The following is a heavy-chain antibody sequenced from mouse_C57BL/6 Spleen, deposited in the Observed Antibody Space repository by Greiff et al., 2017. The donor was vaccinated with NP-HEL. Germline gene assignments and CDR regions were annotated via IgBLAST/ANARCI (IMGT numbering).Heavy chain of an antibody. CDR2: INPGSGGT. CDR3: ATTGQLLRLFAY. D-gene: IGHD1-1*01. Sequence: QVQLQQSGAELVRPGTSVKVSCKASGYAFTNYLIEWVKQRPGQGLEWIGVINPGSGGTNYNEKFKGKATLTADKSSSTAYMQLSSLTSEDSAVYFCATTGQLLRLFAYWGQGTLVTVSA. J-gene: IGHJ3*01. CDR1: GYAFTNYL. V-gene: IGHV1-54*01.